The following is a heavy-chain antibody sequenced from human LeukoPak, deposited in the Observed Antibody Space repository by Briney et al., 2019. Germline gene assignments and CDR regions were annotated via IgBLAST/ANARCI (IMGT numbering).Heavy chain of an antibody. CDR2: IYYSGSS. CDR1: GGSLSSSSYY. J-gene: IGHJ2*01. D-gene: IGHD3-10*01. Sequence: PSETLSLTCTVSGGSLSSSSYYWGWIRQPPGKGLEWIGSIYYSGSSYYNPSLKSRVTISVDTSKNQFSLKLSSVTAADTAVYYCARGRSQRSITMVRGAPGMHIDLWGRGTLVTVSS. CDR3: ARGRSQRSITMVRGAPGMHIDL. V-gene: IGHV4-39*07.